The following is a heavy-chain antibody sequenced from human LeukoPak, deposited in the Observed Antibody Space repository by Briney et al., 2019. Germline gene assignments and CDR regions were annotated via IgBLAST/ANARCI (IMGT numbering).Heavy chain of an antibody. D-gene: IGHD1-26*01. CDR2: IYYSGST. CDR1: GGSISSSSYY. V-gene: IGHV4-39*07. J-gene: IGHJ3*02. Sequence: SETLSLTCTVSGGSISSSSYYWGWIRQPPGKGLEWIGSIYYSGSTYYNPPLKSRVTISVDTSKNQFSLKLSSVTAADTAMYYCAREDSGISDNAFDIWGQGTMVTISS. CDR3: AREDSGISDNAFDI.